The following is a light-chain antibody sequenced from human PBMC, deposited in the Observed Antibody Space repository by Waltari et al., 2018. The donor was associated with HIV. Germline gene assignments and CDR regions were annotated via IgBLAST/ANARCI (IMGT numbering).Light chain of an antibody. CDR2: WAS. CDR3: QQYYSSPWT. CDR1: QSLLDSSNNKNY. Sequence: DIVMTQSPDSLAVSLGERAIINCKSSQSLLDSSNNKNYLAWYQQKPGHPPKLLISWASTRESGVPDRFIGSGSGTDFTLTISSLQAEDVAIFSCQQYYSSPWTFGQGTTVGIK. J-gene: IGKJ1*01. V-gene: IGKV4-1*01.